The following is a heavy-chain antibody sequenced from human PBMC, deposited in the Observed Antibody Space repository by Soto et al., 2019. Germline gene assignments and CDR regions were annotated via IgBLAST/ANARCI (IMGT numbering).Heavy chain of an antibody. D-gene: IGHD5-12*01. J-gene: IGHJ4*02. V-gene: IGHV3-23*01. CDR3: AKAQRVATIKSNFDY. CDR2: ISGGGYTA. Sequence: EVQLLESGGGLVRPGGSLTISCVVSGLSSRSHAMYWVRQAPGRGLEWVAGISGGGYTAYYPDSVRGRFIISRDNSKNTVYLQIDNLRVDDTAVYYCAKAQRVATIKSNFDYWGQGTLVTVAS. CDR1: GLSSRSHA.